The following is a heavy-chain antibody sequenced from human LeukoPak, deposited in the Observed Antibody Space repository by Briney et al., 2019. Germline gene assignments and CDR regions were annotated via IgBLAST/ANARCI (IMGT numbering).Heavy chain of an antibody. V-gene: IGHV3-23*01. J-gene: IGHJ4*02. D-gene: IGHD3-10*01. Sequence: PGGSLRLSCAASGFTFSSYAMSWVRQAPGKGLEWVSAISSSGGNTYYADSVKGRFTISRDNAKNSLYLQMNSLRAEDTAVYYCARDEAWFGEFPFDYWGQGTLVTVSS. CDR2: ISSSGGNT. CDR3: ARDEAWFGEFPFDY. CDR1: GFTFSSYA.